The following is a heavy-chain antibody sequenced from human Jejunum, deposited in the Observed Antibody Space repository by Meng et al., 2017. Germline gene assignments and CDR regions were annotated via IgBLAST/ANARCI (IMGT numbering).Heavy chain of an antibody. Sequence: WGSLRLSCAASGFTLSSYWMHWVRQAPGQGLVWVSRSSGDGRTTSYADSVTGRFTITRDNAKNTLYLQMNSLRAEDTAVYYCGRRQRHGDYWYFDLWGLGTLVTVSS. D-gene: IGHD1-1*01. V-gene: IGHV3-74*01. CDR1: GFTLSSYW. J-gene: IGHJ2*01. CDR2: SSGDGRTT. CDR3: GRRQRHGDYWYFDL.